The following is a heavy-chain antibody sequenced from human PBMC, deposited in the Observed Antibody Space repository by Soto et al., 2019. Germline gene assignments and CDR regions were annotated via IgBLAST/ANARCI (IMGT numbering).Heavy chain of an antibody. V-gene: IGHV4-39*01. CDR1: GGSISSSSYY. J-gene: IGHJ4*02. CDR3: ARARKGSFLEWSTYYFDY. Sequence: PSETLSLTCTVSGGSISSSSYYWGWIRQPPGEGLEWIGSIYYSGSTYYNPSLKSRVTISVDTSKNQFSLKLSSVTAADTAVYYCARARKGSFLEWSTYYFDYWGQGTLVTVS. CDR2: IYYSGST. D-gene: IGHD3-3*02.